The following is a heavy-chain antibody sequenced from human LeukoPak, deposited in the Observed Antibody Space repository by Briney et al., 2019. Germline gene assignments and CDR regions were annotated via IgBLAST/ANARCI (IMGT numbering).Heavy chain of an antibody. CDR1: GGSISSYY. D-gene: IGHD2-15*01. Sequence: SETLSLTCTVAGGSISSYYWTWIRQPPGKGLEWIGYIFYSGSTNYNPSLQSRVTISVDTSKNQFSLKLSSVTAADTAVYYCARVGYCSGGSCYFTWDYWGQGTLVTVSS. V-gene: IGHV4-59*01. CDR3: ARVGYCSGGSCYFTWDY. J-gene: IGHJ4*02. CDR2: IFYSGST.